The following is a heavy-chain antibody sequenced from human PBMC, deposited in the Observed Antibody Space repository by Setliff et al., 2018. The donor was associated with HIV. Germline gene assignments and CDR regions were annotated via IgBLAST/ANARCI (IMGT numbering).Heavy chain of an antibody. V-gene: IGHV4-38-2*02. CDR2: IYHSGNT. CDR1: GDSISSDFY. D-gene: IGHD3-22*01. Sequence: PSETLSLTCTVSGDSISSDFYWGWIRQPPGKGLEWIGSIYHSGNTYYMPSLQSRVTISVDMSKNQFSLNLNSVTAADTAVYYCASRVYYYDSNKVLREEGFDPWGQGTLVTVSS. J-gene: IGHJ5*02. CDR3: ASRVYYYDSNKVLREEGFDP.